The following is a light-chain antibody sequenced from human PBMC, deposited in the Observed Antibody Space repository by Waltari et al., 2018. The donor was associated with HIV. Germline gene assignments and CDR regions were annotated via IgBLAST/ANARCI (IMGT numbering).Light chain of an antibody. Sequence: EIVLTQSPATLSLSPGERATLSCRASQSVSSYLAWYQQKPGQAPRLLIYDASSRATGIPDRFSGSGSGTDFTLTISRLEPEDFAVYYCQQYGSSPQTFGQGTKVEIK. V-gene: IGKV3-20*01. J-gene: IGKJ1*01. CDR3: QQYGSSPQT. CDR1: QSVSSY. CDR2: DAS.